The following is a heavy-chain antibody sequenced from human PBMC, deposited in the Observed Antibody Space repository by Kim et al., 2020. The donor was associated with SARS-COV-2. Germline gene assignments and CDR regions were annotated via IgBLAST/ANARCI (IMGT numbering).Heavy chain of an antibody. V-gene: IGHV4-59*13. D-gene: IGHD7-27*01. CDR1: GASMSGYY. CDR3: TRGGTSANWGPVPGL. J-gene: IGHJ4*02. CDR2: ISHRGST. Sequence: SETLSLTCSVSGASMSGYYWTWIRQPPGKGLEWIASISHRGSTNYNPSLRSRVTISIDTSKNQFSLELRSVTSADTAMYYCTRGGTSANWGPVPGLWGQGSLVTVSS.